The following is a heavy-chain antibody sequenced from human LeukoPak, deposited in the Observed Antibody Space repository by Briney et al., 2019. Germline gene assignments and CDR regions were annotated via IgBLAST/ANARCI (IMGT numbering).Heavy chain of an antibody. CDR2: ISSSSSYI. J-gene: IGHJ4*02. Sequence: PGGSLRLSCAASGFTFSSYSMNWVRQAPGKGLEWVSSISSSSSYIYYADSVKGRFTISRDNAKNSLYLQMNSLRAEDTAVYYCASLDIVATMAFDYWGQGTLVTVSS. CDR1: GFTFSSYS. CDR3: ASLDIVATMAFDY. V-gene: IGHV3-21*01. D-gene: IGHD5-12*01.